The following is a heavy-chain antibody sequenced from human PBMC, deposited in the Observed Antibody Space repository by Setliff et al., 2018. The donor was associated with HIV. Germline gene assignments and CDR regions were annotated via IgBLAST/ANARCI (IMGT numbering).Heavy chain of an antibody. J-gene: IGHJ6*03. V-gene: IGHV4-61*02. CDR1: GDSINSGNYY. Sequence: SETLSLTCTVSGDSINSGNYYWSWVRQPAGKGLEWIGRVYITGRIHYNPSLKSRVTISLDTSKNQFSLKLTSVTAADTAVYYCARGPRPVDVDYYYMDVWGKGTTVTVSS. CDR3: ARGPRPVDVDYYYMDV. CDR2: VYITGRI.